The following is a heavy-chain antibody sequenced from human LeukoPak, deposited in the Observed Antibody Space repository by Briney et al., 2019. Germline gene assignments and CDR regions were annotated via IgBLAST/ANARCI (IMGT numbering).Heavy chain of an antibody. V-gene: IGHV3-53*04. CDR2: MCSNGTT. Sequence: GGSLRLSCAASGFTFSSYAMSWVRQAPGKGLEWVSLMCSNGTTHYADSVKGRLTVSRHNSKNTLYLQMNSLRREDTAVYYCARMVWAAMANWGQGTLVTVSS. D-gene: IGHD5-18*01. J-gene: IGHJ4*02. CDR1: GFTFSSYA. CDR3: ARMVWAAMAN.